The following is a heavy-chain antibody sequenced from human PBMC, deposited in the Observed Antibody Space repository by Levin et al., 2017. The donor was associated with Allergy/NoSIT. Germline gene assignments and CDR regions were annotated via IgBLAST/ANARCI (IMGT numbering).Heavy chain of an antibody. CDR1: GFTFNSHA. D-gene: IGHD5-12*01. J-gene: IGHJ4*02. CDR2: ISGYGEST. Sequence: GGSLRLSCAASGFTFNSHAMTWIRQAPGKGLEWVSTISGYGESTYYAESVKGRFTISRDNPRNTLHLLMTSLRAGDTAIYYCARDATLLATSEDYLDYWGQGTRVSVSS. V-gene: IGHV3-23*01. CDR3: ARDATLLATSEDYLDY.